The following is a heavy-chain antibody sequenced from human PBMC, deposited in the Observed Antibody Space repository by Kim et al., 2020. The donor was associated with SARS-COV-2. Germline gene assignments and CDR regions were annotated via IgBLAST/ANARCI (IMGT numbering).Heavy chain of an antibody. D-gene: IGHD2-15*01. V-gene: IGHV3-23*01. J-gene: IGHJ4*02. CDR3: AKQRGVAARYPNDY. Sequence: YAGSVRGRFTISRDNTKTTQYLQMNSLRAEDTALYYCAKQRGVAARYPNDYWGQGTLVTVSS.